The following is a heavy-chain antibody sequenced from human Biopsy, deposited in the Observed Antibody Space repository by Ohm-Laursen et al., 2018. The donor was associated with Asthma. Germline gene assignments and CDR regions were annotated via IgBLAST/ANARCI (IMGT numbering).Heavy chain of an antibody. V-gene: IGHV1-69*10. CDR2: IIPIFGIA. D-gene: IGHD6-19*01. CDR3: AREMRAGRGNAFDI. J-gene: IGHJ3*02. Sequence: SVKVSCKVSGGTFSSYAISWVRQAPGQGLEWMGGIIPIFGIANYAQKFQGRVTITADKSTSTAYMELSSLRSEDTAVYYCAREMRAGRGNAFDIWGQGTMVTVSS. CDR1: GGTFSSYA.